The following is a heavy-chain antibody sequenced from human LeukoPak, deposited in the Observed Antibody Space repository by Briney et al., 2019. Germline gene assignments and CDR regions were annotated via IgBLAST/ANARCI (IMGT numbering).Heavy chain of an antibody. CDR2: ITSGGST. J-gene: IGHJ4*02. Sequence: GGSLRLSCSASGFTFSTNAMHWVRQAPRKGLEYVSTITSGGSTYYADSVKGRFTISRDNSKNTLYLQMSSLRAEDTAVYYCVKYYYGSGSNDYWGQGTLVTVSS. V-gene: IGHV3-64D*06. CDR3: VKYYYGSGSNDY. D-gene: IGHD3-10*01. CDR1: GFTFSTNA.